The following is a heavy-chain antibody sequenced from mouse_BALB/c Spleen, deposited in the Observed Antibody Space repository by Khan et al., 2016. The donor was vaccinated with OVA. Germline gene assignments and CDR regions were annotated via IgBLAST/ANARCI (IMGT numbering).Heavy chain of an antibody. D-gene: IGHD1-1*01. CDR3: ARSYGSWAMDY. V-gene: IGHV3-8*02. CDR2: VTYSGNT. J-gene: IGHJ4*01. CDR1: GDSITSGF. Sequence: EVQLQESGPSLVKPSQTLSLTCSVTGDSITSGFWNWIRKFPGNKFEYMGYVTYSGNTYYNPSLKSRISITRATSKSKYYLQLNSVTTEDTATYFCARSYGSWAMDYWGQGTSVTVSS.